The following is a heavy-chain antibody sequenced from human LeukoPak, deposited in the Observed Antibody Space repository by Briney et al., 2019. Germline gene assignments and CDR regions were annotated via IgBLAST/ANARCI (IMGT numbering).Heavy chain of an antibody. CDR2: INPIFGTT. CDR1: GCTFTSYA. CDR3: ARGSGSWEQQLVIDY. Sequence: ASVKVSCKASGCTFTSYAISWVRQAPGQGLEWMGGINPIFGTTNYAQKFQGRVTITADKSTGTAYMELSSLRSEDTAVYYCARGSGSWEQQLVIDYWGQGTLVTVSS. V-gene: IGHV1-69*06. J-gene: IGHJ4*02. D-gene: IGHD6-13*01.